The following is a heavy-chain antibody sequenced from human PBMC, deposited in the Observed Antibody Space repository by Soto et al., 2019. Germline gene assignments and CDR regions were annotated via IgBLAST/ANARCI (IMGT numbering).Heavy chain of an antibody. CDR1: GGSFSGYY. D-gene: IGHD3-3*01. V-gene: IGHV4-34*01. Sequence: SETLSLTCAVYGGSFSGYYWSWIRQPPGKGLEWIGEINHSGSTNYNPSLKSRVTISVDTSKNQFSLKLSSVTAADTAVYYCASSWAYYDFWSEDGMDVWGQGTTVTVSS. CDR2: INHSGST. CDR3: ASSWAYYDFWSEDGMDV. J-gene: IGHJ6*02.